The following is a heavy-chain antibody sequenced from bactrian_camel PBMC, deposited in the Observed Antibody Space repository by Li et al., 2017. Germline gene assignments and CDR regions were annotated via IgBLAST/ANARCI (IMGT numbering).Heavy chain of an antibody. D-gene: IGHD4*01. CDR1: AIMSKHKC. CDR2: LVTGGRST. J-gene: IGHJ4*01. V-gene: IGHV3S54*01. Sequence: ESGGGSVQAGGSLRLSCSLTAIMSKHKCMGWFRQAPGAEREGVAALVTGGRSTHYVDAVKGRFTISRSSAENTVYLQLNRVKTEDTATYYCVRGDYIPGSTPPSQGTQVTVS.